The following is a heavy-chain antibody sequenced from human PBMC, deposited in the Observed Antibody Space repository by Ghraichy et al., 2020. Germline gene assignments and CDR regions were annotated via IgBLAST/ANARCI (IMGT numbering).Heavy chain of an antibody. CDR3: ARDRKAAYYYDSSGYYRLDY. D-gene: IGHD3-22*01. CDR1: GYTFTGYY. CDR2: INPNSGGT. V-gene: IGHV1-2*02. Sequence: ASVKVSCKASGYTFTGYYMHWVRQAPGQGLEWMGWINPNSGGTNYAQKFQGRVTMTRDTSISTAYMELSRLRSDDTAVYYCARDRKAAYYYDSSGYYRLDYWGQGTLVTVSS. J-gene: IGHJ4*02.